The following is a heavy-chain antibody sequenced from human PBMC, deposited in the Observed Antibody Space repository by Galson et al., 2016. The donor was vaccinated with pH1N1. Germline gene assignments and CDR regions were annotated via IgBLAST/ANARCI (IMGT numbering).Heavy chain of an antibody. D-gene: IGHD4-17*01. V-gene: IGHV1-3*01. J-gene: IGHJ4*02. Sequence: SVKVSCKASGYTFTTYGIHWVRQAPGQRLQRMGWINCGNGDTRYAERFQGRVTISRDTSTTTVYMDLTNLRPEDTAVFYCVKGGDFDQWGQGTLVTVSS. CDR2: INCGNGDT. CDR3: VKGGDFDQ. CDR1: GYTFTTYG.